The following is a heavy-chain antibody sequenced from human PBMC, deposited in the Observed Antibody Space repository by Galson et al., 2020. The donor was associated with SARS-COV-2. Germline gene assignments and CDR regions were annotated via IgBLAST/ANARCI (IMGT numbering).Heavy chain of an antibody. D-gene: IGHD3-9*01. J-gene: IGHJ4*02. CDR3: ARQILTGYYSFYYFDY. CDR1: GGSISSGSYY. CDR2: IYYSESN. Sequence: SETLSLTCTVSGGSISSGSYYWGWIRQPPGEGLEWIGSIYYSESNYYNPSLTSRVTMSVDTSKNQFSLKLSSVTAADTAVYYCARQILTGYYSFYYFDYWGQGTLVTVSS. V-gene: IGHV4-39*01.